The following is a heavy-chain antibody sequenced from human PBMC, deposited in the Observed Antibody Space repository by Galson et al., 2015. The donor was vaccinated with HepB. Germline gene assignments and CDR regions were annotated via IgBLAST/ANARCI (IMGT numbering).Heavy chain of an antibody. J-gene: IGHJ6*03. CDR3: ARDGAQYCSSASCFRHYYMDV. CDR2: IGRSSSTI. CDR1: GFTFSDYG. D-gene: IGHD2-2*01. Sequence: SLRLSCAASGFTFSDYGMNWVRQAPGKGLQWVSYIGRSSSTIYYADSVKGRFTISRDNAKNSLFLQMDSLRDEDTAVYYCARDGAQYCSSASCFRHYYMDVWGKGTTVTVSS. V-gene: IGHV3-48*02.